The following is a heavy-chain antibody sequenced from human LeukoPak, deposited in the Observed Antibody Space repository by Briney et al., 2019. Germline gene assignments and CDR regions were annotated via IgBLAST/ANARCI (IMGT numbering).Heavy chain of an antibody. Sequence: PGGSLRLSCAASGFTFSNYAMSWVRLAPGKGLEWASVICDRGGSTYHADSVKGRFTISRDNSKNTLYLQMNSLRAEDTAVYYCAKDTYYYGSGSYSDYWGQGTLVAVSS. CDR3: AKDTYYYGSGSYSDY. V-gene: IGHV3-23*01. CDR2: ICDRGGST. J-gene: IGHJ4*02. D-gene: IGHD3-10*01. CDR1: GFTFSNYA.